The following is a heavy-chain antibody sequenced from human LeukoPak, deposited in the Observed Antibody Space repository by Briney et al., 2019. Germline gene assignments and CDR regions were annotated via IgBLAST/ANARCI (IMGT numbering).Heavy chain of an antibody. D-gene: IGHD6-19*01. V-gene: IGHV4-34*01. CDR2: INHGGST. Sequence: SETLSLTCAVYGVSSSDYFWSWIRQLPGKGLEWIGEINHGGSTNYNPSLKSRVTISVDTSKNQFSLELSSVTAADTAVYYCARGAVAGTYYYYYYMHVWGKGTTVTVSS. CDR1: GVSSSDYF. CDR3: ARGAVAGTYYYYYYMHV. J-gene: IGHJ6*03.